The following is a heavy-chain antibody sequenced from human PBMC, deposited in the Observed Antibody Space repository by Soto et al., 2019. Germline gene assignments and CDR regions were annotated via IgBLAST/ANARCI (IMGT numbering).Heavy chain of an antibody. D-gene: IGHD2-15*01. CDR2: INPSGGTT. J-gene: IGHJ4*02. CDR3: ARVRGGGSEYFFDY. CDR1: GYTFTRYN. Sequence: GASVKVSCKASGYTFTRYNVHWVRQAPGQGLEWMAIINPSGGTTYYVQKFEGRVTLTTDTSTSTVYMELSSLRSDDTAVYYCARVRGGGSEYFFDYWGQGTLVT. V-gene: IGHV1-46*01.